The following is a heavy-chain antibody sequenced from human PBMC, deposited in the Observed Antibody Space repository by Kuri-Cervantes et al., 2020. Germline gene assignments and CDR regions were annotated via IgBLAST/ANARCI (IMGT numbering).Heavy chain of an antibody. CDR2: ISSSSSYI. D-gene: IGHD1-14*01. CDR1: GFTFSSYW. Sequence: GESLKISCAASGFTFSSYWMNWVRQAPGKGLEWVSSISSSSSYIYYADSVKGRFTISRDNAKNSLYLQMNSLRAEDTAVYYCARDWDRTTLYYYYGMDVWGQGTTVTVSS. J-gene: IGHJ6*02. CDR3: ARDWDRTTLYYYYGMDV. V-gene: IGHV3-21*01.